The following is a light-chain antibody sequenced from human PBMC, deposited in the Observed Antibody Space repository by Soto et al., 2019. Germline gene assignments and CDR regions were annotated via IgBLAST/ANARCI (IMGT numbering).Light chain of an antibody. Sequence: SYELAQPPSVSVAPGQTATVTCGGNNVGSKSVHWYQQKPGQAPVLVVYDDSDRPSGIPERFSGSNSGNTATLTISRVEAGDEADYYCQVWDTSSDQGVFGTGTKVTVL. J-gene: IGLJ1*01. CDR1: NVGSKS. CDR2: DDS. V-gene: IGLV3-21*02. CDR3: QVWDTSSDQGV.